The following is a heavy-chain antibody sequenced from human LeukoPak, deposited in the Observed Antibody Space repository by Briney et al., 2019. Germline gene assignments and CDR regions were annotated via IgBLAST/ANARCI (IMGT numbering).Heavy chain of an antibody. CDR1: GFTFSSYS. V-gene: IGHV3-21*01. CDR2: ISSSSSYI. J-gene: IGHJ3*02. CDR3: VRSFRLDAFDI. Sequence: GGSLRLSCAASGFTFSSYSMNWVRQAPGKGLEWVSSISSSSSYIYYADSVKGRFTISRDNAKNSLYLQMNSLRAEDTAVYYCVRSFRLDAFDIWGQGTMVTVSS. D-gene: IGHD6-13*01.